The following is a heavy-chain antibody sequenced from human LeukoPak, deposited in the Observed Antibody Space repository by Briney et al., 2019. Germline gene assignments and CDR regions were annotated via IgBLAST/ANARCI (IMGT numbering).Heavy chain of an antibody. J-gene: IGHJ4*02. CDR3: TRVTGYMTEDYFDY. D-gene: IGHD6-13*01. CDR1: GGSISSYY. Sequence: SETLSFTCTVSGGSISSYYWSWIRQPPGKGLEWIGYIYYSGSTNYNPSLKSRVTISVDTSKNQFSLKLSSVTAADTAVYYCTRVTGYMTEDYFDYWGQGTLITVSS. V-gene: IGHV4-59*01. CDR2: IYYSGST.